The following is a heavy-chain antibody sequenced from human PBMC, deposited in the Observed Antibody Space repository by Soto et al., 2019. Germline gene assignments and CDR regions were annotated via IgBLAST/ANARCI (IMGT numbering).Heavy chain of an antibody. Sequence: QVQLVESGGGVVQPGRSLRLSCAASGFTFSSYAMHWVRQAPGKGLEWVAVISYDGSNKYYADSVKGRSTISRDNSKNTLYLQMNSLRAEDTAVYYCAREVTMIVTAGGMDVWGQGTTVTVSS. V-gene: IGHV3-30-3*01. D-gene: IGHD3-22*01. J-gene: IGHJ6*02. CDR1: GFTFSSYA. CDR3: AREVTMIVTAGGMDV. CDR2: ISYDGSNK.